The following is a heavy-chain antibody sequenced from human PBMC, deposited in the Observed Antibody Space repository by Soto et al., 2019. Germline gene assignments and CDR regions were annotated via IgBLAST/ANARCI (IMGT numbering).Heavy chain of an antibody. CDR2: IVVGSGHT. CDR1: GFPFSSSV. V-gene: IGHV1-58*01. D-gene: IGHD4-17*01. Sequence: ASVKVSCKASGFPFSSSVVQWVRQGRGQRLEWIGWIVVGSGHTKYAQKFQERVSITRDMSTSTAYMELTSLRSEDTAMYYCATPDYGDYWYFDLWGRGTLVTVSS. J-gene: IGHJ2*01. CDR3: ATPDYGDYWYFDL.